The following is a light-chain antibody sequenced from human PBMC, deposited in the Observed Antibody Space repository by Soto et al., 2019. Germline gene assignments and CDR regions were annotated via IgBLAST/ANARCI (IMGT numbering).Light chain of an antibody. CDR2: EVS. CDR1: SSDVGGYNY. CDR3: SSYAGSNNLGV. V-gene: IGLV2-8*01. Sequence: QSALTQPPSASGSPGQSVTISCTGTSSDVGGYNYVSWYQQHPGKAPKLMIYEVSKRPSGVPDRFSGSKSGNTASLTVSGLHAEDAADYYCSSYAGSNNLGVFGGGTQLTVL. J-gene: IGLJ2*01.